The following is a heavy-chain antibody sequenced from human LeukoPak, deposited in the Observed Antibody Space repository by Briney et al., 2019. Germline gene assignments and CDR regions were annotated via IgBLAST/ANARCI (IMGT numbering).Heavy chain of an antibody. CDR2: ISSSGSTI. D-gene: IGHD4-23*01. V-gene: IGHV3-11*04. CDR3: ASVLRWPDY. J-gene: IGHJ4*02. CDR1: GYSISSGYY. Sequence: LSLTCAVSGYSISSGYYWGWIRQPPGKGLEWVSYISSSGSTIYYADSVKGRFTISRDNAKNSLYLQMNSLRAEDTAVYYCASVLRWPDYRGQGTLVTVSS.